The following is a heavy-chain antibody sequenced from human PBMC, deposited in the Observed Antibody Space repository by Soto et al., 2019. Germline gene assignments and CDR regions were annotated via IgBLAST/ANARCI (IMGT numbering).Heavy chain of an antibody. CDR2: IYYGGTT. J-gene: IGHJ6*02. CDR3: SKTDYCHYGMDV. Sequence: SETLSLTCTVSGDSISSSNYYWGWIRQPPGKGLEYIGSIYYGGTTYYNPSLKSRATISVDTSKHQFSLRLSSVTAADTAVYFCSKTDYCHYGMDVWGQGATVTVSS. CDR1: GDSISSSNYY. V-gene: IGHV4-39*01.